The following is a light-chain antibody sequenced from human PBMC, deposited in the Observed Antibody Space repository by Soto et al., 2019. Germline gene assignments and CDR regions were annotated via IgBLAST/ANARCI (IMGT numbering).Light chain of an antibody. V-gene: IGKV3D-15*01. CDR3: QQYNNWPGT. CDR2: DAS. CDR1: QSVGLS. J-gene: IGKJ1*01. Sequence: EVVLTQSPATLSLSPGGRDTLSCRASQSVGLSLAWYQQKPGQAPRLLIYDASERASGIPARFSGSGSGTEFTLTISSLQSEDFAVYYCQQYNNWPGTFGQGTKVDIK.